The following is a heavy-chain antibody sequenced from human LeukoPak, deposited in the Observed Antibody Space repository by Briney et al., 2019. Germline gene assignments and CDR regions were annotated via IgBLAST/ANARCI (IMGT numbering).Heavy chain of an antibody. CDR3: AKGKDDSSGWYFFY. J-gene: IGHJ4*02. CDR1: GFNFSNYG. D-gene: IGHD6-19*01. V-gene: IGHV3-23*01. CDR2: ISGSGGST. Sequence: GGSLRLSCAASGFNFSNYGMSWVRQAPGKGLEWVSVISGSGGSTYYADSVKGRFTISRDNSKNTLYLQMNSLRAEDTAVYYCAKGKDDSSGWYFFYWGQGTLVTVSS.